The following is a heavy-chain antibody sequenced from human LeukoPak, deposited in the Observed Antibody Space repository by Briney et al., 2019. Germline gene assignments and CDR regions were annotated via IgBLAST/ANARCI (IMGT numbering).Heavy chain of an antibody. CDR1: GYTFTNYY. D-gene: IGHD3-22*01. V-gene: IGHV1-46*01. Sequence: GASVKVSCKASGYTFTNYYMHWVRQAPGQGLEWMGIINPSGGSTTYAQKFQGRVTMTRDMSTSTVYMELSSLRSEDTAVYYCARAYTEETSDTSRSQRWSQFDPWGQGTLVTVSS. J-gene: IGHJ5*02. CDR2: INPSGGST. CDR3: ARAYTEETSDTSRSQRWSQFDP.